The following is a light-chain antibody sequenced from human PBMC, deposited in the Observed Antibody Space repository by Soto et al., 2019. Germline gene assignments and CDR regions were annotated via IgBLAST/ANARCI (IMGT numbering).Light chain of an antibody. V-gene: IGKV3-15*01. CDR3: QQYYDWSRT. CDR1: QKVSSN. J-gene: IGKJ1*01. Sequence: ELVMTPSPATLSVSPGERATLSCRASQKVSSNFAGYQQKPRQAPSLLIYGESARATGSPARFSGSGSGTEFTLTISSLQSEDFAVYFCQQYYDWSRTFGQGTKVDIK. CDR2: GES.